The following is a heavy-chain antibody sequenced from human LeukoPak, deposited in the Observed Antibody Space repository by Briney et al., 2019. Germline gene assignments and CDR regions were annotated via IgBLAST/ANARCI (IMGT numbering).Heavy chain of an antibody. Sequence: SETLSLTCTVSGGSISSYYWSWIRQPAGKGLEWIGRIYTSGSTNYNPSLKSRVTMSVDTSKNQFSLKLSSVTAADTAVYYCASWSVTEGVDYWAREPWSPSPQ. V-gene: IGHV4-4*07. CDR2: IYTSGST. J-gene: IGHJ4*02. D-gene: IGHD3-3*01. CDR3: ASWSVTEGVDY. CDR1: GGSISSYY.